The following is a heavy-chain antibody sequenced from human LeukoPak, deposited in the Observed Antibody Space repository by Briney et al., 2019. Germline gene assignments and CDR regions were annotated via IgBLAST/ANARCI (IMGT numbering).Heavy chain of an antibody. J-gene: IGHJ3*02. V-gene: IGHV4-59*01. D-gene: IGHD5-18*01. CDR1: GGSITGYY. CDR3: ARSRSGYSYDHAAFDI. CDR2: VHFSGTT. Sequence: SETLSLTCTVSGGSITGYYWSWIRQPPGRGLEWIGYVHFSGTTSFNPSLKSRVTISVDTSKNQFSLKLSSVTAADTAVYYCARSRSGYSYDHAAFDIWGQGTMVTVSS.